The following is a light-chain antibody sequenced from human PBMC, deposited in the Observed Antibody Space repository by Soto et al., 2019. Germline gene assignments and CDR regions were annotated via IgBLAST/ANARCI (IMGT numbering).Light chain of an antibody. CDR1: QSISNR. Sequence: DIQMTQSPSTLSASVGDRVTITCRASQSISNRLAWYQQKPGKAPKVLIYDASTLDGGVPSRFSGRRSGTDFTLTISSLQPSDFATYYCQQYNTYPLTFGGGTKVDIK. J-gene: IGKJ4*01. CDR3: QQYNTYPLT. V-gene: IGKV1-5*01. CDR2: DAS.